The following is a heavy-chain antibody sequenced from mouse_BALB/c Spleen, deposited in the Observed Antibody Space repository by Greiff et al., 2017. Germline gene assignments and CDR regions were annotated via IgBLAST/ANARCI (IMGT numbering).Heavy chain of an antibody. J-gene: IGHJ2*01. Sequence: DVMLVESGGGLVKPGGSLKLSCAASGFTFSDYYMYWVRQTPEKRLEWVATISDGGSYTYYPDSVKGRFTISRDNAKNNLYLQMSSLKSEDTAMYYCARDTGIYFDYWGQGTTLTVSS. CDR2: ISDGGSYT. V-gene: IGHV5-4*02. CDR1: GFTFSDYY. D-gene: IGHD4-1*01. CDR3: ARDTGIYFDY.